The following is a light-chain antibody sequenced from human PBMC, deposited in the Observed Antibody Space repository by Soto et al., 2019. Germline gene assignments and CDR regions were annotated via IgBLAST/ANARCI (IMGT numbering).Light chain of an antibody. Sequence: NFMLTQPHPVSESPGKTVTISCTRSSGSIASNYVQWYQQRPGSAPTTVIYKDNQRPSGVPDRFSGSIDSSSNSASLTISGLKTEDEADYYCQSYDSSIWVFGGGTKLTVL. J-gene: IGLJ3*02. CDR1: SGSIASNY. V-gene: IGLV6-57*03. CDR2: KDN. CDR3: QSYDSSIWV.